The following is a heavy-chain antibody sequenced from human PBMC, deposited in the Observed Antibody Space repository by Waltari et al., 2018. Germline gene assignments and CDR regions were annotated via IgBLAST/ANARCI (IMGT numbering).Heavy chain of an antibody. V-gene: IGHV3-30*02. CDR2: IRYDGSNK. CDR3: AKEPSETTVTDYYGMDV. CDR1: GFTFSSYG. D-gene: IGHD4-17*01. J-gene: IGHJ6*02. Sequence: QVQLVESGGGVVQPGGSLRLSCAASGFTFSSYGLPWVRRAPGQGLEWVAFIRYDGSNKYYADSVKGRFTISRDNSKNTLYLQMNSLRAEDTAVYYCAKEPSETTVTDYYGMDVWGQGTTVTVSS.